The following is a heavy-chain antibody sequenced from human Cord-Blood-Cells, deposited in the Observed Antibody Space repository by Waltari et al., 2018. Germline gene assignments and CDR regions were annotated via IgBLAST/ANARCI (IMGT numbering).Heavy chain of an antibody. CDR1: GFTFSCFG. V-gene: IGHV3-30*18. CDR2: ISYDGSNK. D-gene: IGHD1-26*01. J-gene: IGHJ4*02. CDR3: AKLAGYSGSYYDY. Sequence: QVQLVESGGGVVQPGRSLRLPCAASGFTFSCFGMHWVRQAPGKGLEWVAVISYDGSNKYYADSVKGRFTISRDNSKNTLYLQMNSLRAEDTAVYYCAKLAGYSGSYYDYWGQGTLVTVSS.